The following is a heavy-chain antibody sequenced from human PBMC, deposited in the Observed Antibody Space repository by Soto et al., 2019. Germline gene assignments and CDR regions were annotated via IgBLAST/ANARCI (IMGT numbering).Heavy chain of an antibody. Sequence: PGGSLRLSCGASGFTFSNYYMSWIRQAPGKGLEWVSYISSTGRTIYYADSVKGRFTVSRDNAQNSLSLKLNSLRVEDTAVYYGAGSYSSGWEFDYWGQGTQVTVSS. V-gene: IGHV3-11*01. D-gene: IGHD6-19*01. CDR1: GFTFSNYY. CDR2: ISSTGRTI. CDR3: AGSYSSGWEFDY. J-gene: IGHJ4*02.